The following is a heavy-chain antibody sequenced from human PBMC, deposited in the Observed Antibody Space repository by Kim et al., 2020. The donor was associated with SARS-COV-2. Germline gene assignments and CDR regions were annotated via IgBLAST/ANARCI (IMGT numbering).Heavy chain of an antibody. CDR3: ASRISISRRAFDI. J-gene: IGHJ3*02. D-gene: IGHD3-9*01. Sequence: SETLSLTCTVSGGSISSSSYYWGWIRQPPGKGLEWIGSIYYSGSTYYNPSLKSRVTISVDTSKNQFSLKLSSVTAEDTAVYYCASRISISRRAFDIWGQG. V-gene: IGHV4-39*01. CDR1: GGSISSSSYY. CDR2: IYYSGST.